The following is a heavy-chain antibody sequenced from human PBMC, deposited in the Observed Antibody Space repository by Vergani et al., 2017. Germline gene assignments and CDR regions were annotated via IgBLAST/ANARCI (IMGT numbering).Heavy chain of an antibody. Sequence: QVQLQQWGAGLFKPSETLSLTCAVYGGSFSGYYWSWIRQPPGKGLEWIGEINHSGSTNYNPSLKSRVTISVDTSKNQFSRKRSSVTAADTAVYYCARLAVWERLPFDYWGQGTLVTVSS. CDR3: ARLAVWERLPFDY. J-gene: IGHJ4*02. CDR1: GGSFSGYY. CDR2: INHSGST. D-gene: IGHD1-26*01. V-gene: IGHV4-34*01.